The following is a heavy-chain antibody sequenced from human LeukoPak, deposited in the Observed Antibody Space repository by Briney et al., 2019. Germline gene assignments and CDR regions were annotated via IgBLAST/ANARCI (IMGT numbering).Heavy chain of an antibody. CDR2: ISGSGGST. Sequence: GGSLRLSCAASGFTFSSYSMNWVRQAPGKGLEWVSAISGSGGSTYYADSVKGRFTISRDNSKNTLYLQMNSLRAEDTAVYYCDQARPSSEIDYWGQGTLVTVSS. CDR1: GFTFSSYS. J-gene: IGHJ4*02. D-gene: IGHD3-22*01. CDR3: DQARPSSEIDY. V-gene: IGHV3-23*01.